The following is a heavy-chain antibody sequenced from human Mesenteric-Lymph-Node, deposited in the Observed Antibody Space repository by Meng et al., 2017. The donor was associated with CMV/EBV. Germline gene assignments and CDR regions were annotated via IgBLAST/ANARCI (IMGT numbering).Heavy chain of an antibody. Sequence: GESLKISCAASGFTFSSYSMNWVRQAPGKGLEWVAFIRYDGSNKYYADSVKGRFTISRDNSKNTLYLQMNSLRAEDTAVYYCAKTTSSTSSAMDVWGQGTTVTVSS. V-gene: IGHV3-30*02. D-gene: IGHD2-2*01. J-gene: IGHJ6*02. CDR2: IRYDGSNK. CDR3: AKTTSSTSSAMDV. CDR1: GFTFSSYS.